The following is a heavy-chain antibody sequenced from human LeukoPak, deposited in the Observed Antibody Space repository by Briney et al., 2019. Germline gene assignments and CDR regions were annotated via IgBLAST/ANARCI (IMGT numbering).Heavy chain of an antibody. CDR3: ARVSGFSTDIVVVPAAVGY. Sequence: GASVKVSCKASGYTFTGYYMHWVRQAPGQGLEWMGWINPNSGGTNYAQKFQGRVTMTRDTSISTAYMELSRLRSDDTAVYYCARVSGFSTDIVVVPAAVGYWGQGTLVTVSS. V-gene: IGHV1-2*02. J-gene: IGHJ4*02. CDR1: GYTFTGYY. D-gene: IGHD2-2*01. CDR2: INPNSGGT.